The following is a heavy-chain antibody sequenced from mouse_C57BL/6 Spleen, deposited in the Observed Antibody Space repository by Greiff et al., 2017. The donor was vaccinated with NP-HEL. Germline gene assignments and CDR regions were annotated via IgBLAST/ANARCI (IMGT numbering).Heavy chain of an antibody. CDR3: ALTGRHWYFDV. D-gene: IGHD4-1*01. V-gene: IGHV1-19*01. Sequence: VQLQQSGPVLVKPGASVKMSCKASGYTFTDYYMNWVKQSHGKSLEWIGVINPYNGGTSYNQKFKGKATLTVDKSSSTAYMELNSLTSEDSAVYYCALTGRHWYFDVWGTGTTVTVSS. CDR2: INPYNGGT. CDR1: GYTFTDYY. J-gene: IGHJ1*03.